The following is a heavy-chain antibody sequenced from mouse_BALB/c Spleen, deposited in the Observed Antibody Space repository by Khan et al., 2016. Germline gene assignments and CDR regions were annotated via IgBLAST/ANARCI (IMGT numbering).Heavy chain of an antibody. Sequence: QVQLKESGPGLVAPSQSLSITCTVSGFSLTSSGVHWVRPPPGKGLDWLGVIWAGGSTDYNSALMSRLSITKYNYQNQVFLTISSLQTDDTALYYCARDDQDYDAWFATWGEGTLVTVSA. CDR3: ARDDQDYDAWFAT. D-gene: IGHD2-4*01. J-gene: IGHJ3*01. V-gene: IGHV2-9*02. CDR2: IWAGGST. CDR1: GFSLTSSG.